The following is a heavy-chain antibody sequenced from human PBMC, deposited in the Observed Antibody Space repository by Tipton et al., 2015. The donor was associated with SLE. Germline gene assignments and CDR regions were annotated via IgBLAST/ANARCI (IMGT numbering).Heavy chain of an antibody. Sequence: TLSLTCSVSGGSINNYYWSWIRQTSGKGLEWIGYIYHSGSTLYSPPLKSRVAISIDTSKKQVSLKLNSVTAADTGVYHCARGTNVDVWGQGTMVTVSS. CDR1: GGSINNYY. D-gene: IGHD2-21*01. J-gene: IGHJ3*01. CDR3: ARGTNVDV. V-gene: IGHV4-59*01. CDR2: IYHSGST.